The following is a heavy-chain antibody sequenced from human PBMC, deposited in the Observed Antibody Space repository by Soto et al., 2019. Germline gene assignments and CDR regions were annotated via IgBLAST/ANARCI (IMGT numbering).Heavy chain of an antibody. D-gene: IGHD4-17*01. V-gene: IGHV3-23*01. CDR1: GFTFSSYA. Sequence: EVQLLESGGGLVQPGGSLRLSCAASGFTFSSYAMSWVRQAPGKGLEWVSAISGSGGSTYYADSVKGRFTISRDNSKNTLYLQMNSLRDEDTAVYYCAPSPYNYGDYVLGYWGQGTLVTVSS. J-gene: IGHJ4*02. CDR2: ISGSGGST. CDR3: APSPYNYGDYVLGY.